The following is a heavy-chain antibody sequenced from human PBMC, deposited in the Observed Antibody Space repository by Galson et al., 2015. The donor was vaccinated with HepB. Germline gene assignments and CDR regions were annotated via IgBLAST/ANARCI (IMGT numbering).Heavy chain of an antibody. V-gene: IGHV5-51*01. CDR3: ARNYGDYMEDESFDY. J-gene: IGHJ4*02. CDR1: GYSFTSYW. D-gene: IGHD4-17*01. Sequence: QSGAEVKKPGESLKISCKGSGYSFTSYWIGWVRQMPGKGLEWMGIIYPGDSDTRYSPSFQGQVTISADKSISTAYLQWSSLKASDTAMYYCARNYGDYMEDESFDYWGQGTLVTVSS. CDR2: IYPGDSDT.